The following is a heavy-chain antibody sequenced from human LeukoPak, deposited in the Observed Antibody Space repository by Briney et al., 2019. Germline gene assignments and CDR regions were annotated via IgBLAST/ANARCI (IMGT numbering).Heavy chain of an antibody. CDR2: ISGSGGST. CDR3: AKFSSGYYLGRAFDI. CDR1: GFTFTSYN. Sequence: PGGSLRLSCAASGFTFTSYNMNWVRQAPGKGLEWVSAISGSGGSTYYADSVKGRFTISRDNSKNTLYLQMNSLRAEDTAVYYCAKFSSGYYLGRAFDIWGQGTMVTVSS. J-gene: IGHJ3*02. D-gene: IGHD3-22*01. V-gene: IGHV3-23*01.